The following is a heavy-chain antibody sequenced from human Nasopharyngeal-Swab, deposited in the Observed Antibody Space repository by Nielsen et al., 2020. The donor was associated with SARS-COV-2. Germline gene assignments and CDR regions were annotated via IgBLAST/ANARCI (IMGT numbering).Heavy chain of an antibody. CDR1: GFTVSSNY. D-gene: IGHD6-19*01. Sequence: GESLEISCAASGFTVSSNYMSWVRHAPGKGLEWVSVIYSGGSTYYIDSVKGRFTVSRDNSRNTLYLQMNSLRPEDTAVYYCAREKAVAGIGGYHYYGMDVWGQGTTVTVSS. V-gene: IGHV3-53*05. CDR2: IYSGGST. J-gene: IGHJ6*02. CDR3: AREKAVAGIGGYHYYGMDV.